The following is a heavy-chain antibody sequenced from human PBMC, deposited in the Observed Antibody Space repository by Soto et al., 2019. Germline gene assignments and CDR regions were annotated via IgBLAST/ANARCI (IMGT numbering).Heavy chain of an antibody. D-gene: IGHD3-22*01. CDR3: ARVIFPHYYDSSGYYYDAFDI. J-gene: IGHJ3*02. Sequence: SETLSLTCTVIGGSISSYHWSWIRQPQGNGLEWIGYIYYSGSTNYNPSLKSRVTISVDTSKNQFSLKLSSVTAADTAVYYCARVIFPHYYDSSGYYYDAFDIWGQGTMVT. V-gene: IGHV4-59*01. CDR1: GGSISSYH. CDR2: IYYSGST.